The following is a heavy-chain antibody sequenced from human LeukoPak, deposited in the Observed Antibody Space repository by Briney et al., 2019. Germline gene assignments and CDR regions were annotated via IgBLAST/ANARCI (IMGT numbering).Heavy chain of an antibody. V-gene: IGHV1-69*05. CDR1: GGTFSSYA. CDR3: ARTYYYDSSGSIDY. J-gene: IGHJ4*02. Sequence: ASVKVSCKASGGTFSSYAISWVRQAPGQGLEWMGRIIPVFGTANYAQKFQGRVTITTDESTSTAYMELSSLRSEDTAVYYCARTYYYDSSGSIDYWGQGTLVTVSS. CDR2: IIPVFGTA. D-gene: IGHD3-22*01.